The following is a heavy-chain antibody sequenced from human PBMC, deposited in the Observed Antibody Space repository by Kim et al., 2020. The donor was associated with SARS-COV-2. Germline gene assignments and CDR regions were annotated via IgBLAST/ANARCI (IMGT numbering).Heavy chain of an antibody. V-gene: IGHV3-30-3*01. CDR1: GFTFSSYA. Sequence: GGSLRLSCAASGFTFSSYAMHWVRQAPGKGLEWVAVISYDGSNKYYADSVKGGFTISRDNSKNTMYLQMNSLRAEDTAVCYCARLAHFSDSSGYYYYYGMDVWGQGTTVTVSS. D-gene: IGHD3-22*01. CDR2: ISYDGSNK. J-gene: IGHJ6*02. CDR3: ARLAHFSDSSGYYYYYGMDV.